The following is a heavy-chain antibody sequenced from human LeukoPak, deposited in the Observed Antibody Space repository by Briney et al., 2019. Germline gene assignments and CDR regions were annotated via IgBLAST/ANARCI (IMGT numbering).Heavy chain of an antibody. CDR2: ISTYNGKT. D-gene: IGHD3-16*01. Sequence: ASVKVSCKTSDYTFTSYGITWVRQAPGQGLEWMGWISTYNGKTNYVDKFQGRVTMTTDTFTKTVYMHLRSLRSDDTALYSCARGPYYGDLNPDYFDYWGQGTLVTVSS. CDR3: ARGPYYGDLNPDYFDY. CDR1: DYTFTSYG. V-gene: IGHV1-18*01. J-gene: IGHJ4*02.